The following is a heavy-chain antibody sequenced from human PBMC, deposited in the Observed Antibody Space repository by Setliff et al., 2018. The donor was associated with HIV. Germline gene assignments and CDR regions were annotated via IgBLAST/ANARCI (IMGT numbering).Heavy chain of an antibody. J-gene: IGHJ4*02. Sequence: TLSLTCAVSGASFVGDNHWSWIRQTPERGLEWIAYFMYTDIHYVNYLNYRNPSLASRLSISVDKSKNQFSLTLSSVTAADTAAYYCARARSDWYNVRPYYFDLWGQGTPVTV. CDR1: GASFVGDNH. V-gene: IGHV4-30-4*01. CDR2: FMYTDIHYVNYLN. D-gene: IGHD6-19*01. CDR3: ARARSDWYNVRPYYFDL.